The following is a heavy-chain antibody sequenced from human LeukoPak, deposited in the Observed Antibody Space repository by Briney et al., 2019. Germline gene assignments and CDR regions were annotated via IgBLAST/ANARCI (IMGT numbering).Heavy chain of an antibody. D-gene: IGHD6-13*01. V-gene: IGHV6-1*01. J-gene: IGHJ4*02. CDR3: ARSSYSNSWYVDY. CDR1: GDTVSSNSAG. CDR2: TYHRSKWYY. Sequence: SQTLSLTCAISGDTVSSNSAGWNWIRQSPSRGLGWLGRTYHRSKWYYDYAVSVKSRITINPDTSKNQLCLQLNSVTPEDTAVYYCARSSYSNSWYVDYWGQGTLVTVSS.